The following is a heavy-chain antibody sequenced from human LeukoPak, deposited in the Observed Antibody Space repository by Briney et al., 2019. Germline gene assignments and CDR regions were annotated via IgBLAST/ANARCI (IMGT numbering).Heavy chain of an antibody. D-gene: IGHD1-26*01. CDR3: ARGRRSGSYYIW. CDR2: INHSGST. Sequence: SETLSLTCAVYGGSFSGYYWSWIRQPPGKGLEWIGEINHSGSTNYNPSLKSRVTISVDTSKNQFSLKLSSVTAADAAVYYCARGRRSGSYYIWWGQGTLVTVSS. CDR1: GGSFSGYY. J-gene: IGHJ4*02. V-gene: IGHV4-34*01.